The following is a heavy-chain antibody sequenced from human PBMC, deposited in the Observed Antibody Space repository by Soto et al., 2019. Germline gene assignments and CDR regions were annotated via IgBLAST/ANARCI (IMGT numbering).Heavy chain of an antibody. CDR3: AKALGRDFSDFDS. CDR1: GFTFSSNA. D-gene: IGHD3-10*01. Sequence: PGGSLRLSCEASGFTFSSNAMTWVRQAPGKGLEWVSAISDSGGSTYYADSVAGRFTISGDNSRHTLYLQMNSLRAEDTAIYYCAKALGRDFSDFDSWGQGTQVTVSS. CDR2: ISDSGGST. V-gene: IGHV3-23*01. J-gene: IGHJ4*02.